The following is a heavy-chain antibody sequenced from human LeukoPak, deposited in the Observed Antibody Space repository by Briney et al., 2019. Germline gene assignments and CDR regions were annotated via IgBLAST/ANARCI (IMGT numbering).Heavy chain of an antibody. V-gene: IGHV4-4*07. D-gene: IGHD4-17*01. CDR2: IYTSGST. CDR1: GNSFCDYY. CDR3: TRDTGTTGEVKFDP. J-gene: IGHJ5*02. Sequence: SETLSLTCTVSGNSFCDYYWSWIRQPAGKGLEWIGRIYTSGSTTYNPSLKSRVTMSVDTSKSQFSLNLMSVTAADTAVYYCTRDTGTTGEVKFDPWGQGTLVTVSS.